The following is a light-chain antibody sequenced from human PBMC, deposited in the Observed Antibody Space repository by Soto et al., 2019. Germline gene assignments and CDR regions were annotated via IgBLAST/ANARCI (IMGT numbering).Light chain of an antibody. CDR1: SSNIGAGHD. Sequence: QLVLTQPPSVSGAPGQRVTISCTGSSSNIGAGHDVHWYQQLPGTAPKLLIYGNSNRPSGVPDRFSGSKSGTSASLAITGLQAEDEADYYCQSYDSSLSGVLFGGGTKLTVL. J-gene: IGLJ2*01. V-gene: IGLV1-40*01. CDR3: QSYDSSLSGVL. CDR2: GNS.